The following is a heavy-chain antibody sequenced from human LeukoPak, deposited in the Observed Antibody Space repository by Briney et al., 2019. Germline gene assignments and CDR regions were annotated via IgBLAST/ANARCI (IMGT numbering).Heavy chain of an antibody. CDR3: AHRHSSSWYDHGNWFDP. CDR1: GFSLTTNGVA. D-gene: IGHD6-13*01. Sequence: KSGPTLVNPTQTLTLTFSFSGFSLTTNGVAVGWIRQPPGKALDWLSLIYWDDDKHYSPSLKSRLTITKDTSKNQVVLTMTNMDPVDTATYYCAHRHSSSWYDHGNWFDPWGQGTLVTVSS. V-gene: IGHV2-5*02. J-gene: IGHJ5*02. CDR2: IYWDDDK.